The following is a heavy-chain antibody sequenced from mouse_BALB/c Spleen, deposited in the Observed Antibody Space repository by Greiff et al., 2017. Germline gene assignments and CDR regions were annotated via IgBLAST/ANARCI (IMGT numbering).Heavy chain of an antibody. J-gene: IGHJ3*01. CDR1: GYTFTSYW. CDR2: IDPSDSYT. V-gene: IGHV1-69*02. Sequence: VQLQQSGAELVKPGASVKLSCKASGYTFTSYWMHWVKQRPGQGLEWIGEIDPSDSYTNYNQKFKGKATLTVDKSSSTAYMQLSSLTSEDSAVYYCARSGYDYDDGPVAYWGQGTLVTVSA. CDR3: ARSGYDYDDGPVAY. D-gene: IGHD2-4*01.